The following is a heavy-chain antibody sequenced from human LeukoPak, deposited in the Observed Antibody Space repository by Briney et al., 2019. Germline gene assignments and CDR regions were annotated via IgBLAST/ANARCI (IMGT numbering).Heavy chain of an antibody. V-gene: IGHV4-4*07. CDR2: IYTSGST. D-gene: IGHD3-10*01. CDR1: AGSISSYY. Sequence: PSENLSLNSTVSAGSISSYYWSWIRQPPGQGLEWIGRIYTSGSTNYNPSLKSRVTMSVDTSKNQFSLKLSSVTAADTAVYYCARDGDRGVFDYWGQGTLVTVSS. J-gene: IGHJ4*02. CDR3: ARDGDRGVFDY.